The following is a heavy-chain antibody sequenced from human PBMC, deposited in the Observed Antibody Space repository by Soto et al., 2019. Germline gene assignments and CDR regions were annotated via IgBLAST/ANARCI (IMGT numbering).Heavy chain of an antibody. V-gene: IGHV4-59*01. CDR1: GVSISSYY. J-gene: IGHJ4*02. Sequence: QVQLQESGPGLVKPSETLSLTCTVSGVSISSYYWSWIRQPPGKGLEWIGCIYYSGSTNYNPSLKSRVTXXLDTSKNQFSLKVNSVTAADTAVYYCATVAAAGTSWGQGTLVTVSS. CDR2: IYYSGST. CDR3: ATVAAAGTS. D-gene: IGHD6-13*01.